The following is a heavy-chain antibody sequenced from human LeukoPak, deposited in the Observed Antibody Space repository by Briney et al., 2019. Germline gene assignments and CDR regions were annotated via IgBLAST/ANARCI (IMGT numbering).Heavy chain of an antibody. CDR3: AKEIRPNDC. J-gene: IGHJ4*02. Sequence: GGSLRPSCAASGFTFSSHGMCWVRQAPGRGLEWVSSISIGGDTTYSDSVKGRFTISRDNSKNTLYLQLDSLRAEDTAIYYCAKEIRPNDCWGQGTLVTVSS. V-gene: IGHV3-23*01. CDR1: GFTFSSHG. D-gene: IGHD4-17*01. CDR2: ISIGGDTT.